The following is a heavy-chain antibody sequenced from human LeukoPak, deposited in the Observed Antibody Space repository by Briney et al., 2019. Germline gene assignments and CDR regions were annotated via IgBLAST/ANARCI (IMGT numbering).Heavy chain of an antibody. D-gene: IGHD3-16*02. V-gene: IGHV3-20*04. CDR1: GFTFDDYG. J-gene: IGHJ4*02. Sequence: GGSLRLSCAASGFTFDDYGMSWVRQAPGKGLEWVSGINWNGGSTGYAGSVKGRFTISRDNAKNSLYLQMNSLRAEDTALYYCARIRLGELSPSSAFDYWGQGTLVTVSS. CDR3: ARIRLGELSPSSAFDY. CDR2: INWNGGST.